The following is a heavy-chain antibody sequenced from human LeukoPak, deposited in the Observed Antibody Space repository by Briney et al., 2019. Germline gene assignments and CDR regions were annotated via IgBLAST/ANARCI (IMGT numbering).Heavy chain of an antibody. J-gene: IGHJ4*02. D-gene: IGHD2-2*01. V-gene: IGHV4-30-4*01. CDR3: ARVAPAAVTH. Sequence: PSETLSLTCTVSGGSISSGDYYWSWIRQPPGKGLEWIGYIYYSGSTYYNPSLKSRVTISVDTSKNQFSLKLSSVTAADTAGYYWARVAPAAVTHWGQGTLVTVSS. CDR1: GGSISSGDYY. CDR2: IYYSGST.